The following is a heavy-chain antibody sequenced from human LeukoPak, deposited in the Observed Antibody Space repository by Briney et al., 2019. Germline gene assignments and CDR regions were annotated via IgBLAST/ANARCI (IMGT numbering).Heavy chain of an antibody. V-gene: IGHV3-23*01. CDR3: AKEWDTSTWSFFDY. J-gene: IGHJ4*02. D-gene: IGHD6-13*01. CDR1: GFTFSPFSDFA. CDR2: IDSGGRTT. Sequence: RGSLRLSCSASGFTFSPFSDFAMSWVRQAPGKGLEWVSRIDSGGRTTSYSDSVKGRFTISRDNAKNALYLQMNSLRAEDTAVYYCAKEWDTSTWSFFDYWGQGTPVTVSS.